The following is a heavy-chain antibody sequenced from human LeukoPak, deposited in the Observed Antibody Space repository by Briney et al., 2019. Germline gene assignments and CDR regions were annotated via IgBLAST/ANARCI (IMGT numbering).Heavy chain of an antibody. V-gene: IGHV1-18*01. CDR3: ARDSNYYGSGSYLSYFDY. J-gene: IGHJ4*02. CDR1: GYTFTSYG. Sequence: ASVKVSCKASGYTFTSYGISWVRQAPGQGLEWMGWISAYNGNTNYAQKLQGRVTMTTDTSTGTAYMELRSLRSDDTAVYYCARDSNYYGSGSYLSYFDYWGQGTLVTVSS. D-gene: IGHD3-10*01. CDR2: ISAYNGNT.